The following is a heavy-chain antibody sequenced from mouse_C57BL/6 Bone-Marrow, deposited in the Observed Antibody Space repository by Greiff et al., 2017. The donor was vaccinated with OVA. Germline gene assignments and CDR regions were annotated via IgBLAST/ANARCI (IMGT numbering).Heavy chain of an antibody. V-gene: IGHV5-4*03. Sequence: EVKVVESGGGLVKPGGSLKLSCAASGFTFSSYAMSWVRQTPEKRLEWVATISDGGSYTYYPDNVKGRFTISRDNAKNNLYLQMSHLKSEDTAMYYCARGGYYAPTGPFAYWGQGTLVTVSA. J-gene: IGHJ3*01. CDR3: ARGGYYAPTGPFAY. CDR2: ISDGGSYT. D-gene: IGHD2-1*01. CDR1: GFTFSSYA.